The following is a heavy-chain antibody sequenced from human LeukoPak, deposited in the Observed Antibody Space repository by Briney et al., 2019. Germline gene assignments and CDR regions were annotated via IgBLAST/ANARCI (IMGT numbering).Heavy chain of an antibody. D-gene: IGHD6-19*01. CDR1: GFTFSTYW. Sequence: GGSLSLSCAASGFTFSTYWMSWVRQPPGRGLEGVANIKQDGGEKYYVDSVRGRFTISRDNAKNTLYLQMNSLRVEDTAVYYCATSQTTSGQYGNAFDIWGQGTMVTVSS. J-gene: IGHJ3*02. V-gene: IGHV3-7*01. CDR2: IKQDGGEK. CDR3: ATSQTTSGQYGNAFDI.